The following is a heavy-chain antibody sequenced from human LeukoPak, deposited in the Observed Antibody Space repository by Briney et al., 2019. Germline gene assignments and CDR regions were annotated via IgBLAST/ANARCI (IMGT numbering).Heavy chain of an antibody. CDR1: GFTFSSYG. Sequence: GGSLRLSCAASGFTFSSYGMHWVRQAPGKGLEWVAVISYDGSNKYYADSVKGRFTISRDNSKNTLYLQMNSLRAEDTAVYYCTDGSGSYPTPPHFDYWGQGTLVTVSS. J-gene: IGHJ4*02. CDR2: ISYDGSNK. D-gene: IGHD3-10*01. CDR3: TDGSGSYPTPPHFDY. V-gene: IGHV3-30*03.